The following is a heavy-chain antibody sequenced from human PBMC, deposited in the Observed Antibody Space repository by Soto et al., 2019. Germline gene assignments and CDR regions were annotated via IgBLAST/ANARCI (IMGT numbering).Heavy chain of an antibody. D-gene: IGHD6-13*01. J-gene: IGHJ4*02. V-gene: IGHV4-31*03. CDR1: GGSINSGGYY. CDR3: ARGYLQSGYSSSWVFDY. Sequence: QVQLQESGPGLVKPSQTLSLICTVSGGSINSGGYYWNWIRQHPWKGLEWIGYIFYSGSTFYNPFLRSRVTIPADTSENQFSLNLSSVTAADTAVYFCARGYLQSGYSSSWVFDYWGQGTLVNVSS. CDR2: IFYSGST.